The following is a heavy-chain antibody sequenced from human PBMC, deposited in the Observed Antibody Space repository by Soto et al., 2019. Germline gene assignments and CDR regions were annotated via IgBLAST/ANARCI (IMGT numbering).Heavy chain of an antibody. Sequence: PSQTLSLTCAISGDSVSSNIAAWNWVRQSPSRGLEWLGRTYYRSKWYHDYALSVKSRITTNPDTSKNQVSLQLNSVTPEDTAMYYCTRVSDSSGWFDYWGQGTLVTVS. J-gene: IGHJ4*02. D-gene: IGHD6-19*01. CDR1: GDSVSSNIAA. CDR3: TRVSDSSGWFDY. V-gene: IGHV6-1*01. CDR2: TYYRSKWYH.